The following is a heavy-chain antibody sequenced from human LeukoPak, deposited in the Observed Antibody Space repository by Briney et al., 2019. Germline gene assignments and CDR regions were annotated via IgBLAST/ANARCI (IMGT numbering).Heavy chain of an antibody. J-gene: IGHJ4*02. D-gene: IGHD3-9*01. CDR1: GYSFTDYW. CDR2: IWPGHPNV. V-gene: IGHV5-51*01. CDR3: ASHYQTTGYFAFDN. Sequence: GESLKISCKGSGYSFTDYWIAWVRQMPGKGLEWMGIIWPGHPNVIYSPSFQGQVSVSADTSLSTAFLQWSSLTASDTAIYYCASHYQTTGYFAFDNWGQGTLVTVSS.